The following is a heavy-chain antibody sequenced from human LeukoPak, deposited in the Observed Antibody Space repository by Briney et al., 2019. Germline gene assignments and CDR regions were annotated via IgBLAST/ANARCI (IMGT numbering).Heavy chain of an antibody. D-gene: IGHD2-21*01. CDR1: GGSISSGGYS. CDR3: ARSVISPSKRYYFDY. V-gene: IGHV4-30-2*01. CDR2: IYHSGST. Sequence: SQTLSLTCAVSGGSISSGGYSWSWIRQPPGKGLEWIGYIYHSGSTYYNPSLKSRVTISVDRSKNQFSLKLSSVTAADTAVYYCARSVISPSKRYYFDYWGQGTLVNVSS. J-gene: IGHJ4*02.